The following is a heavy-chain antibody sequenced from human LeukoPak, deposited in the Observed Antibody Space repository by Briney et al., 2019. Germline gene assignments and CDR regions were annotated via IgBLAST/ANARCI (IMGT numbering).Heavy chain of an antibody. Sequence: SETLSLTCTVSGGSISSYYWSWIQQPPGKGLEWIGYIYYSGSTNYNPSLKSRVTISVDTSKNQFSLKLSSVTAADTAVYYCARGADYGDYWYFQHWGQGTLVTVSS. V-gene: IGHV4-59*01. CDR3: ARGADYGDYWYFQH. CDR2: IYYSGST. D-gene: IGHD4-17*01. CDR1: GGSISSYY. J-gene: IGHJ1*01.